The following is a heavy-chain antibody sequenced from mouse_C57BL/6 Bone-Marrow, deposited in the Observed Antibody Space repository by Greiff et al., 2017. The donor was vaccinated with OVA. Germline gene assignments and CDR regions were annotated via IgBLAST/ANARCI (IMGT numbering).Heavy chain of an antibody. CDR1: GYTFTDYY. J-gene: IGHJ2*01. CDR3: AMRYYGSRSWFAY. CDR2: INPYNGGT. D-gene: IGHD1-1*01. Sequence: EVQLQQSGPVLVKPGASVKMSCKASGYTFTDYYMNWVKQSHGKSLEWIGVINPYNGGTSYNQKFKGKATLTVDKSSSTAYMELNSLTSEDSAVYYCAMRYYGSRSWFAYWGQGTTRTVSS. V-gene: IGHV1-19*01.